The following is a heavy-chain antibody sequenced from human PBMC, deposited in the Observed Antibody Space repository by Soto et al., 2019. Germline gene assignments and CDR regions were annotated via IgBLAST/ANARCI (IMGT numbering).Heavy chain of an antibody. V-gene: IGHV3-23*01. CDR2: ISGSGGST. CDR1: GFTFSSYA. Sequence: PGGSLRLSCAASGFTFSSYAMSWVRQAPGKGQKWVSAISGSGGSTYYAESVKGRFTISRDNSKNTLYLQMNSLRAEDTAVYYCAKVPPLRYFDWPVDYWGQGTLVTVSS. D-gene: IGHD3-9*01. J-gene: IGHJ4*02. CDR3: AKVPPLRYFDWPVDY.